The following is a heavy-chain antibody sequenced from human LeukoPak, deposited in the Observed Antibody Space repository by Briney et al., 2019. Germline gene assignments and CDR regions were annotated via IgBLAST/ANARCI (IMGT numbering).Heavy chain of an antibody. CDR3: ARGPRNAFDI. Sequence: ASVKVSCKASGYTFTSYYMHWVRQAPREGLEWMGIINPSGGSTTYAQKFQGRVTMTRDTSTSTVYMELSSLRSEDTAVHYCARGPRNAFDIWGQGTMVTVS. V-gene: IGHV1-46*01. J-gene: IGHJ3*02. CDR1: GYTFTSYY. D-gene: IGHD1-14*01. CDR2: INPSGGST.